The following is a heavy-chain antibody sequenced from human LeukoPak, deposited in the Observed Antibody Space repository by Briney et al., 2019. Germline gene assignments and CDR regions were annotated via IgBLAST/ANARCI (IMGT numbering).Heavy chain of an antibody. Sequence: SETLSLTCTVSGGSISSSSYYWGWIRQPPGKGLEWIGSIYYSGSTYYNPSLKSRVTISVDTSENQFSLKLSSVTAADTAVYYCATPNGYILTGYYAFDIWGQGTMVTVSS. D-gene: IGHD3-9*01. V-gene: IGHV4-39*01. CDR1: GGSISSSSYY. CDR3: ATPNGYILTGYYAFDI. J-gene: IGHJ3*02. CDR2: IYYSGST.